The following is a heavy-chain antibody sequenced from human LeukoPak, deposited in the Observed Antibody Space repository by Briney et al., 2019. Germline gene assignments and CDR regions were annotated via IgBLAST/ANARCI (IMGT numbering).Heavy chain of an antibody. J-gene: IGHJ4*02. V-gene: IGHV3-15*05. CDR3: PTTAFDY. CDR1: GFTFSNAW. CDR2: DGGTT. Sequence: GGSLRLSCAASGFTFSNAWMSWVRQAPGKGLEWVGRDGGTTDYAAPVKGRFTISRDDSKYTLYLQMNSLKTEDIAVYYCPTTAFDYWGQGTLVTVSS.